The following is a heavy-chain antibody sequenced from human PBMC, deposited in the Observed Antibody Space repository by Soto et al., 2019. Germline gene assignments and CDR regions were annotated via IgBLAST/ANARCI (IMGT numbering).Heavy chain of an antibody. Sequence: SETLSLTFTVSGGSISSYYWSWIRQPPGKGLEWSGYIYYSGSTNYNPSLKSRVTISVDTSKNQFSLKLSSVTAGDTAVYYCARGGGSYGMDVWRQGTTVTFS. CDR1: GGSISSYY. CDR2: IYYSGST. CDR3: ARGGGSYGMDV. V-gene: IGHV4-59*01. D-gene: IGHD2-15*01. J-gene: IGHJ6*02.